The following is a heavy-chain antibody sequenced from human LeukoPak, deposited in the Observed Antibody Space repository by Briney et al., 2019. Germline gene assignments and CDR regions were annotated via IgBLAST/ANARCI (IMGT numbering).Heavy chain of an antibody. V-gene: IGHV1-69*06. J-gene: IGHJ3*01. Sequence: SVKVSCKASGYTFTSYGISWVRQAPGQGLEWMGGIIPIFDRPNYAQKFEGRVTITADKSTNTTYMEISSLTSDDTAVYYCARDAQWELRAFDVWGRGTMVIVSS. CDR3: ARDAQWELRAFDV. D-gene: IGHD1-26*01. CDR1: GYTFTSYG. CDR2: IIPIFDRP.